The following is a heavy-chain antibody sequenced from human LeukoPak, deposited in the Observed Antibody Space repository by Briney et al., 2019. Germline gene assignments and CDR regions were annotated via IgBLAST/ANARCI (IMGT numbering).Heavy chain of an antibody. V-gene: IGHV1-69*13. CDR2: SIAIFGTA. Sequence: GASVRVSCKASGGTFSSYAIRWVRQAPGQGLEWMGGSIAIFGTANYAQKFQGRVTITADESTSTAYMALSSLRSEDTAVYYWARAYTYYYGSGSYTYYGMDVWGKGTTVTVSS. D-gene: IGHD3-10*01. CDR3: ARAYTYYYGSGSYTYYGMDV. CDR1: GGTFSSYA. J-gene: IGHJ6*04.